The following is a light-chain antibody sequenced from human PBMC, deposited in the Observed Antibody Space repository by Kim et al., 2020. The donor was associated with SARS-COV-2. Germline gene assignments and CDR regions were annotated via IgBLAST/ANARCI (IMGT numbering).Light chain of an antibody. J-gene: IGKJ1*01. V-gene: IGKV3-20*01. CDR2: GAS. CDR1: QSVTSY. CDR3: HQYSMSVRT. Sequence: LSPGERATLSCKASQSVTSYLAWFQQKPGQAPRLLIYGASSRATVIPDRFSGSGSGTDFTLTISRLEPEDFAVYYCHQYSMSVRTFGQGTKVDIK.